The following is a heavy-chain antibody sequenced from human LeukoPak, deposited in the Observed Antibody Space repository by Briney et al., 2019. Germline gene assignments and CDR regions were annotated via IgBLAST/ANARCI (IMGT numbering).Heavy chain of an antibody. CDR1: GGTFSSYA. CDR2: IIPIFGTA. Sequence: GSSVKVSCKASGGTFSSYAISWVRQAPGQGLEWMGGIIPIFGTANYAQKFQGRVTITADESTSTAYMELSSLRSEDTAVYYCARSNRVVAATLVYYYYYYGMDVRGQGTTVTVSS. V-gene: IGHV1-69*01. D-gene: IGHD2-15*01. CDR3: ARSNRVVAATLVYYYYYYGMDV. J-gene: IGHJ6*02.